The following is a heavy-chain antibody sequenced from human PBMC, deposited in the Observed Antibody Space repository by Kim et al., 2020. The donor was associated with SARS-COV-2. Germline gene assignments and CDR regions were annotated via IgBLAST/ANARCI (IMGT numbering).Heavy chain of an antibody. CDR2: IYYSGST. V-gene: IGHV4-59*01. D-gene: IGHD5-12*01. Sequence: SETLSLTCTVSGGSISSYYWSWIRQPPGKGLEWIGYIYYSGSTNYNPSLKSRVTISVDTSKNQFSLKLSSVTAADTAVYYCARDSGYDLDWGQGTLVTVS. CDR3: ARDSGYDLD. J-gene: IGHJ4*02. CDR1: GGSISSYY.